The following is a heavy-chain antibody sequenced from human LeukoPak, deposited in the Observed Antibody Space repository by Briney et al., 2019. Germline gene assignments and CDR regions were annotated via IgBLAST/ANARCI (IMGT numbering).Heavy chain of an antibody. CDR1: GYTFTSYY. V-gene: IGHV1-46*01. D-gene: IGHD5-18*01. CDR2: INPSGGRT. CDR3: AGTAGYSYGRIDY. J-gene: IGHJ4*02. Sequence: ASVKVSCKASGYTFTSYYIHWVRQAPGQGLEWMGIINPSGGRTSYTQNFQGRVAATRDTSTSTIYMDLSSLTSEDTAVYYCAGTAGYSYGRIDYWGQGTLVTVSS.